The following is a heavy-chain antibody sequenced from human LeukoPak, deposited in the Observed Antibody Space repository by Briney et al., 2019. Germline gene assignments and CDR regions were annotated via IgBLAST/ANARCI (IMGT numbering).Heavy chain of an antibody. CDR1: GFTFSSYG. D-gene: IGHD6-13*01. CDR2: ISNDGSNE. Sequence: GGSLRLSCAASGFTFSSYGIHWVRQAPGKGLEWVAVISNDGSNEYYADSVKGRFTISRDNSKNTVYLQMNSLRGEDTAVYYCAKSGIAAAGQRGYFDYWGQGTLVTVSS. CDR3: AKSGIAAAGQRGYFDY. J-gene: IGHJ4*02. V-gene: IGHV3-30*18.